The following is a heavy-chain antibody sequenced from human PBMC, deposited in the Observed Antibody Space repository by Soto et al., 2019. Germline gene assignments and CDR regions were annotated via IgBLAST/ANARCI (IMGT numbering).Heavy chain of an antibody. V-gene: IGHV3-9*01. D-gene: IGHD3-22*01. Sequence: EVQLVESGGGLVQPGRSLRLSCAASGFTFDDYAMHWVRQAPGKGLEWVSGISWNSGSIGYADSVKGRFTISRDNAKNSLYLQMNSLRAEDTALYYCAKDMREVGYYYYGMDVWGQGTTVTVSS. CDR1: GFTFDDYA. CDR2: ISWNSGSI. J-gene: IGHJ6*02. CDR3: AKDMREVGYYYYGMDV.